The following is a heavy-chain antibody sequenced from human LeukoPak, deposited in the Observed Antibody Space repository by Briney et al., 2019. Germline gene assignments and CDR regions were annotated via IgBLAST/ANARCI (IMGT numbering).Heavy chain of an antibody. Sequence: SETLSLTCTVSGGSISSSSYYWGWIRQPPGKGLEWIGSIYYSGSTYYYPSLKSRVTISVDTSKNQFSLRLSSVTAAGAAVYYCAREGPITMVRGYYYYMDVWGKGTTVTVSS. CDR1: GGSISSSSYY. V-gene: IGHV4-39*02. CDR2: IYYSGST. J-gene: IGHJ6*03. D-gene: IGHD3-10*01. CDR3: AREGPITMVRGYYYYMDV.